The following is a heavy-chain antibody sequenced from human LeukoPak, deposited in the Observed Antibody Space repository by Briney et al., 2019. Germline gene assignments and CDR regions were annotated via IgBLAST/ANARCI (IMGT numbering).Heavy chain of an antibody. CDR1: GGTFSSYA. J-gene: IGHJ4*02. CDR2: IIPILGIA. CDR3: ARSFNYYGSGSYYKFDY. D-gene: IGHD3-10*01. Sequence: SVKVSCTASGGTFSSYAISWVRQAPGQGLEWMGRIIPILGIANYAQKFQGRVTITADKSTSTAYMELSSLRSEDTAVYYCARSFNYYGSGSYYKFDYWGQGTLVTVSS. V-gene: IGHV1-69*04.